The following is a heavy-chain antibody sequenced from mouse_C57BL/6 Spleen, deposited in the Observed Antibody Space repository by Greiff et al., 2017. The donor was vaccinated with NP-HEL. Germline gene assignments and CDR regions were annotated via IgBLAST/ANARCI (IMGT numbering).Heavy chain of an antibody. D-gene: IGHD2-4*01. J-gene: IGHJ3*01. CDR3: ARPHYDYSWFAY. CDR2: INPNNGGT. Sequence: EVQGVESGPELVKPGASVKIPCKASGYTFTDYNMDWVKQSHGKSLEWIGDINPNNGGTIYNQKFKGKATLTVDKSSSTAYMELRSLTSEDTAVYYCARPHYDYSWFAYWGQGTLVTVSA. V-gene: IGHV1-18*01. CDR1: GYTFTDYN.